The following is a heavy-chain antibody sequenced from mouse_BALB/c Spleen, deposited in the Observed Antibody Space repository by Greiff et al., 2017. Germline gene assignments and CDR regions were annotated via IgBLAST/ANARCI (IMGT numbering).Heavy chain of an antibody. V-gene: IGHV1-69*02. CDR2: IDPSDSYT. D-gene: IGHD2-10*02. CDR3: ARSGYGNHEGGAMDY. CDR1: GYTFTSYW. J-gene: IGHJ4*01. Sequence: QVQLQQPGAELVKPGASVKLSCKASGYTFTSYWMHWVKQRPGQGLEWIGEIDPSDSYTNYNQKFKGKATLTVDKSSSTAYMQLSSLTSEDSAVYYCARSGYGNHEGGAMDYWGQGTSVTVSS.